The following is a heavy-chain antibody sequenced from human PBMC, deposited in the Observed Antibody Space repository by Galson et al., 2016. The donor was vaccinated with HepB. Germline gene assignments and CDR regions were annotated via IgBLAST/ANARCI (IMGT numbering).Heavy chain of an antibody. D-gene: IGHD2-15*01. CDR2: IYHSGRT. Sequence: DTLSLTCTVSVGSITTSRYHWGWIRQPPGEGLEWIGSIYHSGRTHNNPSLKTPVTISIDTSKNQFSLKVTSVTASASAVYYCASESTYCGDGSCYPGPFGYWGQGTQVTVSS. V-gene: IGHV4-39*01. CDR1: VGSITTSRYH. J-gene: IGHJ4*02. CDR3: ASESTYCGDGSCYPGPFGY.